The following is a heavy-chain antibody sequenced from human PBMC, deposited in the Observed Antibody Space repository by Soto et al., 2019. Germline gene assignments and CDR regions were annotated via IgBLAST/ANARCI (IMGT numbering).Heavy chain of an antibody. V-gene: IGHV3-23*01. Sequence: GGSLRLSCAASGFSFISYAMSWVRQALGKGLEWVSTISGSDGKTFYADSVKGRFSISRDTSKNMLYLQMNNLRGDDTAVYYCVRWSYLDYWGQGTRVTVSS. D-gene: IGHD3-3*01. J-gene: IGHJ4*02. CDR1: GFSFISYA. CDR3: VRWSYLDY. CDR2: ISGSDGKT.